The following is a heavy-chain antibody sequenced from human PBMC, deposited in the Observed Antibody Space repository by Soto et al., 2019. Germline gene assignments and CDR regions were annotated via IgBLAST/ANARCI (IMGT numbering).Heavy chain of an antibody. V-gene: IGHV1-8*01. J-gene: IGHJ5*02. CDR3: ARDIGSGSGYGDYFDP. Sequence: QVQLLQSGAEVKKPGASVKVSCKASGYTFTSHDINWVRQATGQRPEWMGWMNPNSGNTGYAQKFQGRVTMTRDTPISTAYMELSSLTSEDTAIYYCARDIGSGSGYGDYFDPWGQGTLVTVSS. CDR1: GYTFTSHD. CDR2: MNPNSGNT. D-gene: IGHD4-17*01.